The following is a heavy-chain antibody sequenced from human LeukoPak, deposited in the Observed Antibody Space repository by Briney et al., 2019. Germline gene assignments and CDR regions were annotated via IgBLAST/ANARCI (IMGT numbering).Heavy chain of an antibody. CDR3: ARDGRFPPEVLPRYFDY. D-gene: IGHD1-26*01. Sequence: SETLSLTCTVSGGSISSYYWSWIRQPAGKGLEWIGRIYTSGTTHYNPSLKSRVTMSVDTSKNQFSLKLSSVTAADTAVYYCARDGRFPPEVLPRYFDYWGQGTLVTVSS. CDR1: GGSISSYY. CDR2: IYTSGTT. J-gene: IGHJ4*02. V-gene: IGHV4-4*07.